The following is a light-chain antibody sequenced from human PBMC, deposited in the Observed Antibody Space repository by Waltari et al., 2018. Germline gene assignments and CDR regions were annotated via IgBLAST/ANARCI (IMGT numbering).Light chain of an antibody. V-gene: IGKV3-20*01. Sequence: EIVLMQSPGTLSLSPGERATLSCRASQSVNNNYLAWYQQKPGQAPRLLIYGASTRATGIPDRFRGSGSGTDFTLTISRLEPEDFAAYYCQQYATSPEACGGGTKVDIK. J-gene: IGKJ4*01. CDR3: QQYATSPEA. CDR1: QSVNNNY. CDR2: GAS.